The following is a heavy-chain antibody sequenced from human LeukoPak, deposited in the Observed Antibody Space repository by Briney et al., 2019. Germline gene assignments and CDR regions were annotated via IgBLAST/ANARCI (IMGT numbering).Heavy chain of an antibody. J-gene: IGHJ3*01. V-gene: IGHV5-51*01. Sequence: RGESLKISCKGSGYRFTTYWIGWVRQMPGKGLEWMGIIYPGDSDTRYSPSFQGQVTISADKSISTAYLQWSSLKASDTAMYYCARLSYGSGSYRLWAFDFWGQGTMVTVSS. CDR3: ARLSYGSGSYRLWAFDF. CDR2: IYPGDSDT. CDR1: GYRFTTYW. D-gene: IGHD3-10*01.